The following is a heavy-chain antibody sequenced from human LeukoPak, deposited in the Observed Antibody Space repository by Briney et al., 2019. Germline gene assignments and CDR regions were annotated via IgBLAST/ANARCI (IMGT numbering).Heavy chain of an antibody. CDR2: INHSGST. CDR1: GGSFSGYN. Sequence: TSETLSLTCAVYGGSFSGYNWSWIRQPPGKGLEWIGEINHSGSTNYNPSLKSRVTISVDTSKNQFSLKLSSVTAADTAVYYCARHVQVGATNWFDPWGQGTLVTVSS. CDR3: ARHVQVGATNWFDP. J-gene: IGHJ5*02. V-gene: IGHV4-34*01. D-gene: IGHD1-26*01.